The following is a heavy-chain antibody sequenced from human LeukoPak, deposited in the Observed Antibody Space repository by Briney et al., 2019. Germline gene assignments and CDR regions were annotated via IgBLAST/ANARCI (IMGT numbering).Heavy chain of an antibody. CDR1: GFTFGEYA. V-gene: IGHV3-49*04. Sequence: GGSLRLSCTASGFTFGEYAMGWVRQAPGKGLEWVSFIRGRVYGGTTEYAAPVKGRFTISRDDSKSIAYLQMNSLKIEDTAVYYCFKYSSSSVDYWGQGTLVTVSS. D-gene: IGHD6-13*01. J-gene: IGHJ4*02. CDR3: FKYSSSSVDY. CDR2: IRGRVYGGTT.